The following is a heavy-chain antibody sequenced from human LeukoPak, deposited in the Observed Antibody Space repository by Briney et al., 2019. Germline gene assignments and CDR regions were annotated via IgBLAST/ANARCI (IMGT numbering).Heavy chain of an antibody. CDR1: GYRFTSYW. Sequence: GESLKISCKGSGYRFTSYWIGWVRQMPGKGLEWMGIIYPSDSDTRYSPSFQGQVSISADKSISAAYLQWSSLKASDTAMYYCARLNSSGDFDYWGQGTLVTVSS. D-gene: IGHD6-19*01. V-gene: IGHV5-51*01. CDR2: IYPSDSDT. J-gene: IGHJ4*02. CDR3: ARLNSSGDFDY.